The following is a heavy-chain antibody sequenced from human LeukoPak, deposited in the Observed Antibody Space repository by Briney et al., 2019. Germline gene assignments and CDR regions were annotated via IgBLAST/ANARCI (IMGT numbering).Heavy chain of an antibody. CDR3: AREVISYYYDI. CDR1: GVSISSYY. J-gene: IGHJ3*02. V-gene: IGHV4-59*06. CDR2: ISYSGST. Sequence: SETLALTCTVSGVSISSYYWSWIRQPPGKGLEWIGYISYSGSTYYNPSLKSRVIISVDTSKSQFSLKLNSVTAADTAVYSCAREVISYYYDIWGQGTMVTVSS. D-gene: IGHD3-10*01.